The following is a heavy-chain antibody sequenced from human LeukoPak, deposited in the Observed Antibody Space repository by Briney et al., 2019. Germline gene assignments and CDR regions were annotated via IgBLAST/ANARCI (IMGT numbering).Heavy chain of an antibody. CDR3: ARGAGVRETYYYFYMDV. J-gene: IGHJ6*03. CDR2: IYSGDAI. D-gene: IGHD6-19*01. Sequence: GGSLRLSCAASGFSVSSNYMTWVRQAPGKGLQWVSSIYSGDAIFYADTVEGRFTISRDNSKNTLYLQMNSLRVEDTAVYICARGAGVRETYYYFYMDVWGKGTAVSVSS. CDR1: GFSVSSNY. V-gene: IGHV3-53*05.